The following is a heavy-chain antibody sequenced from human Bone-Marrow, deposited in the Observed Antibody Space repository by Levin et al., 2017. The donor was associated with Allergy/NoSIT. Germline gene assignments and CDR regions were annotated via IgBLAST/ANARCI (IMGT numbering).Heavy chain of an antibody. J-gene: IGHJ6*02. Sequence: ASVKVSCKASGYTFTSYAMNWVRQAPGQGLEWMGWINTNTGNPTYAQGFTGRFVFSLDTSVSTAYLQICSLKAEDTAVYYCARGIVVVPAASYYYYGMDGWGQGTTVTVSS. CDR2: INTNTGNP. D-gene: IGHD2-2*01. CDR3: ARGIVVVPAASYYYYGMDG. CDR1: GYTFTSYA. V-gene: IGHV7-4-1*01.